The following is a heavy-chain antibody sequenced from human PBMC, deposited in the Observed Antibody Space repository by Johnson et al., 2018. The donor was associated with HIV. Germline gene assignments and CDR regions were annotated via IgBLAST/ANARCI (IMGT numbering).Heavy chain of an antibody. J-gene: IGHJ3*02. D-gene: IGHD6-19*01. CDR2: ISSSGSTR. CDR3: ARVPSSGWYFAFDM. CDR1: GFIFSDNY. V-gene: IGHV3-11*04. Sequence: VQLVESGGGLVKPGGSLRLSCAASGFIFSDNYMSWIRQAPGKGLEWVSYISSSGSTRYYADSVKGRFTISRDNAKNSLYLQMNNLRAEDTAVYYCARVPSSGWYFAFDMWGQGTMVTVAS.